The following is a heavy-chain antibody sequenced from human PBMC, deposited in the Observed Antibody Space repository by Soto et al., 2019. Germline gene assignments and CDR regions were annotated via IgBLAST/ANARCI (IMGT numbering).Heavy chain of an antibody. V-gene: IGHV4-59*01. D-gene: IGHD3-10*01. CDR1: VGSISSYY. CDR2: IFYSGKI. CDR3: ARARLSRSWWFDP. J-gene: IGHJ5*02. Sequence: WETLSLTCTVHVGSISSYYWSWIRLPPGKGLEWIGYIFYSGKIDYNPSLKSRVTMSVDMSKNQISLKLSSVTAADTAVYYCARARLSRSWWFDPWGQGTLVTVS.